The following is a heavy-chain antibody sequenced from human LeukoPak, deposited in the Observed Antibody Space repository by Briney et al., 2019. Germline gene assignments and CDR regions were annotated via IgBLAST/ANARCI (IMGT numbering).Heavy chain of an antibody. CDR1: GDSVSSNSAA. CDR3: ARDISGVSVALAHNWFDP. J-gene: IGHJ5*02. D-gene: IGHD6-19*01. V-gene: IGHV6-1*01. CDR2: TYYRSKWYN. Sequence: SQTLSLTCAISGDSVSSNSAAWNWIRQSPSRGLEWLGRTYYRSKWYNDYAVSVKSRITINPDTSKNQFSLQLNSVTPEDTAVYYCARDISGVSVALAHNWFDPWAREPWSPSPQ.